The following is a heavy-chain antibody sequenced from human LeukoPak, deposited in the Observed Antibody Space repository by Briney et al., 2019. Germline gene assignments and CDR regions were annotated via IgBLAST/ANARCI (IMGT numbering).Heavy chain of an antibody. Sequence: SVKVSCKASGGTFSSYAISWVRQAPGQGLEWMGGIIPIFGTANYAQKFQGRVTITADESTSTAYMELSSLRSEDTAVYYCARGTTSAWGTNWFDPWGQGTLVTVSS. D-gene: IGHD1-7*01. CDR3: ARGTTSAWGTNWFDP. V-gene: IGHV1-69*13. CDR1: GGTFSSYA. CDR2: IIPIFGTA. J-gene: IGHJ5*02.